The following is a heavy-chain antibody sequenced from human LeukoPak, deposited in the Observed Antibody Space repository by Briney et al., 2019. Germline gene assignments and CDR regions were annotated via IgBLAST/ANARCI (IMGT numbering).Heavy chain of an antibody. V-gene: IGHV3-48*03. J-gene: IGHJ6*02. CDR1: GFTFSSYE. CDR2: ISSSGSTI. CDR3: ARDRSDILGDYYYGMDV. Sequence: PGGSLRLSCAASGFTFSSYEMNWVRQAPGKGLEWVSYISSSGSTIYYADFVKGRFTISRDNAKNSLYLQMNSLRAEDTAVYYCARDRSDILGDYYYGMDVWGQGTTVTVSS. D-gene: IGHD3-9*01.